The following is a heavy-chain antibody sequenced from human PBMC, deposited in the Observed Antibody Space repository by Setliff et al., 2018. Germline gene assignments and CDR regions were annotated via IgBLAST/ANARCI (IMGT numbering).Heavy chain of an antibody. CDR2: LYTSGDT. V-gene: IGHV4-4*07. Sequence: SETLSLTCAVSGGSISSHHWTWIRQPAGKGLEWIGRLYTSGDTNYNPSLKSRVTMSGGTSKNQFSLRLTSVTAADTAVYYCARDRVVVVGGRRGYYFDSWGQGTLVTVSS. CDR3: ARDRVVVVGGRRGYYFDS. CDR1: GGSISSHH. J-gene: IGHJ4*02. D-gene: IGHD2-15*01.